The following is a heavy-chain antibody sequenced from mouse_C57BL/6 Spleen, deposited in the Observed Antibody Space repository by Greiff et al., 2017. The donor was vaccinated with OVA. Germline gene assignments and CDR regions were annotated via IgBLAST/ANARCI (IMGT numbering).Heavy chain of an antibody. V-gene: IGHV1-69*01. CDR1: GYTFTSYW. CDR3: ARYRGYDYDLAY. Sequence: QVQLQQPGAELVMPGASVKLSCKASGYTFTSYWMHWVKQRPGQGLEWIGEIDPSDSYTNYNQKFKGKSTLTVDKSSSTAYMQLSSLTSEDSAVYYCARYRGYDYDLAYWGQGTLVTVSA. J-gene: IGHJ3*01. D-gene: IGHD2-4*01. CDR2: IDPSDSYT.